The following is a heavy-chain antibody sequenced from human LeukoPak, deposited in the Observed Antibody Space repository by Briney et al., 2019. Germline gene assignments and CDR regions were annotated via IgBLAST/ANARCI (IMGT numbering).Heavy chain of an antibody. CDR1: GFTFSSYS. J-gene: IGHJ6*02. CDR2: ISSSSSTI. Sequence: GGSLRLSCAASGFTFSSYSMNWVRQAPGKGLEWVSYISSSSSTIYYADSVKGRFTISRDNAKNSLYLQMNSLRAEDTAVYYCARDQCSGGSCYFYYYYGMDVWGQGTTVTVSS. V-gene: IGHV3-48*01. CDR3: ARDQCSGGSCYFYYYYGMDV. D-gene: IGHD2-15*01.